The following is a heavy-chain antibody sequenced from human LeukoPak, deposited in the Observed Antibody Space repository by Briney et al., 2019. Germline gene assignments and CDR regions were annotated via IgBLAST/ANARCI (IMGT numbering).Heavy chain of an antibody. V-gene: IGHV3-11*01. J-gene: IGHJ4*02. CDR2: ISSSGSTI. CDR3: ARESDYYDSSGYCIDY. CDR1: GFTFSDYY. D-gene: IGHD3-22*01. Sequence: GGSLRLSCAASGFTFSDYYMSWIRQAPGTGLEWVSYISSSGSTIYYADSVKGRFTISRDNAKNSLYLQMNSLRAEDTAVYYCARESDYYDSSGYCIDYWGQGTLVTVSS.